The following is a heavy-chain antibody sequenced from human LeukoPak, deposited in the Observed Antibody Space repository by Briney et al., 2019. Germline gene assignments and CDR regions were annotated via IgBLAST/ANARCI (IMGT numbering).Heavy chain of an antibody. Sequence: SETLSLTCTVSGGSISSGDYFWSWIRQPPGRGLEWIGCIFYSGTTYYNPSLKSRVSISIDTSKNQFSLRLSSVTAADTAVYYCARGVTAMPSSAFDIWGQGTMVTVSS. V-gene: IGHV4-30-4*01. J-gene: IGHJ3*02. D-gene: IGHD5-18*01. CDR3: ARGVTAMPSSAFDI. CDR1: GGSISSGDYF. CDR2: IFYSGTT.